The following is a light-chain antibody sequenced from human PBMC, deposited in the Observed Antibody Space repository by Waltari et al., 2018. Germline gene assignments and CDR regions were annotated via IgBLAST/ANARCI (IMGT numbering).Light chain of an antibody. V-gene: IGKV3-20*01. CDR2: GAS. CDR3: QHYLRLPVT. CDR1: QSVSRA. J-gene: IGKJ1*01. Sequence: EIVLTQYPGTLSLYLGERATVSCRASQSVSRALAWYQQKPGQAPRLLIYGASTRATGIPDRFSGSGSGTDFSLTISRLEPDDFAVYYCQHYLRLPVTFGQGTTVEI.